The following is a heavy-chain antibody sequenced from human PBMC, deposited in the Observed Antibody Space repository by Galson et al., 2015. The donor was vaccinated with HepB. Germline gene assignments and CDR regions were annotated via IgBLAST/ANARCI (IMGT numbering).Heavy chain of an antibody. D-gene: IGHD1-1*01. CDR1: GFSVKNYG. V-gene: IGHV3-23*01. Sequence: SLRLSCAASGFSVKNYGMTWVRQAPGKGLECVSAIGVSAGNTDYADSAKGRFTISRDNSKNTLYLQMNSLRVEDTALYYCAKGTTDIDSWGQGIQVTVSS. J-gene: IGHJ4*02. CDR2: IGVSAGNT. CDR3: AKGTTDIDS.